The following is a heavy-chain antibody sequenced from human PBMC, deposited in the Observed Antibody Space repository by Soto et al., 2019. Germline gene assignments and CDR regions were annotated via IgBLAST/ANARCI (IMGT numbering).Heavy chain of an antibody. D-gene: IGHD5-18*01. Sequence: GGSLRLSCAASGFTFSSYAMSWVRQAPGKGLEWVSAISGSGGSTYYADSVKGRLTISRDNSKNTLYLQMNSLRAEDTAVYYCAKSGGGYSQSTNWFDLWAQGTLVTVSS. CDR2: ISGSGGST. V-gene: IGHV3-23*01. CDR3: AKSGGGYSQSTNWFDL. J-gene: IGHJ5*02. CDR1: GFTFSSYA.